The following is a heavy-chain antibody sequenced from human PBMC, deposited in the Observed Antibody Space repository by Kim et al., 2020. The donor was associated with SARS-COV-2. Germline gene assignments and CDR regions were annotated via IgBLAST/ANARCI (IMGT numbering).Heavy chain of an antibody. D-gene: IGHD3-22*01. Sequence: YAGNPTYAQGFTGRFVFSLDTSVSTAYLQISSLKAEDTAVYYCARDGNYYDSSGYYPEWFDPWGQGTLVTVSS. CDR3: ARDGNYYDSSGYYPEWFDP. V-gene: IGHV7-4-1*02. CDR2: YAGNP. J-gene: IGHJ5*02.